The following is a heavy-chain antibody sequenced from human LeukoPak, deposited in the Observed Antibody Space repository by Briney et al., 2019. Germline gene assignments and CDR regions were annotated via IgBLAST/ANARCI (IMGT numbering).Heavy chain of an antibody. Sequence: GGSLRLSCAASAFTFSSYAMSLVRQAPGKGLEWVLAISGSGGSTYYADSVKGRFTISRDNSKNTLYLQINSLRAEDTAVYYGYCSSTSCYTWGQGTLVTVSS. CDR1: AFTFSSYA. CDR2: ISGSGGST. V-gene: IGHV3-23*01. CDR3: YCSSTSCYT. J-gene: IGHJ4*02. D-gene: IGHD2-2*02.